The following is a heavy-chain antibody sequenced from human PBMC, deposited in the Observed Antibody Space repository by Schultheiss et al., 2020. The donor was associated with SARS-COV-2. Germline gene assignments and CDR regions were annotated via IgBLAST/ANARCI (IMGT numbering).Heavy chain of an antibody. CDR3: ARDHGDYENYYYGMDV. CDR1: GYTFTSYG. D-gene: IGHD4-17*01. J-gene: IGHJ6*02. Sequence: ASVKVSCKASGYTFTSYGISWVRQAPGQGLEWMGWISAYNGNTNYAQKFQGRVTMTRDTSISTAYMELSRLRSDDTAVYYCARDHGDYENYYYGMDVWGQGTTVTVSS. CDR2: ISAYNGNT. V-gene: IGHV1-18*01.